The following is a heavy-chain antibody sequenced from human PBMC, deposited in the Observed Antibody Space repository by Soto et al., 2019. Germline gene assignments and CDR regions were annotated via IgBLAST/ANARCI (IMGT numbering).Heavy chain of an antibody. J-gene: IGHJ4*02. CDR2: IKSKTDGSRK. D-gene: IGHD3-16*01. CDR3: AKGLSSASAYYGPIDY. Sequence: GGSLRLSCAASGFTFSNAWMNWVRQAPGKGLEWVGRIKSKTDGSRKYYGDAVKGRLTISRDNSKDTLYVQMNSLRPDDSAIYYCAKGLSSASAYYGPIDYWGQGILVTVSS. V-gene: IGHV3-15*07. CDR1: GFTFSNAW.